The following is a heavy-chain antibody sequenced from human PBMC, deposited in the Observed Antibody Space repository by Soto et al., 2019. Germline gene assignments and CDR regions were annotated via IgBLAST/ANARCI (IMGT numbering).Heavy chain of an antibody. CDR2: ISGYDGKK. CDR1: GYTFTSYG. V-gene: IGHV1-18*01. CDR3: ARHNSQWPNWFDP. Sequence: QVQLVQSGAEVKKPGASVKVSCKASGYTFTSYGISWVRQAPGQGLEWVGWISGYDGKKDYAQKFQGRVTMTTETSTSTGYMDLRSLISDDTAVYYCARHNSQWPNWFDPWGQGTLVTVSS. J-gene: IGHJ5*02. D-gene: IGHD1-1*01.